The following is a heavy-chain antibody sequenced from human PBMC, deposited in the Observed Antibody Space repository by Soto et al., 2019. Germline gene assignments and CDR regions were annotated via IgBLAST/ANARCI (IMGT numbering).Heavy chain of an antibody. V-gene: IGHV3-66*01. CDR3: AGPGEQHRY. CDR1: GFTVSSNH. D-gene: IGHD3-16*01. Sequence: EVQLVESGGGLVQPGGSLRLSCAASGFTVSSNHMSWVRQAPGKGLEWVSLIYSGGSTYYADSVKGRFTFSRDNSQNTLYLQMNSLRAEDTAVYYSAGPGEQHRYWGQGTLVTVSS. J-gene: IGHJ4*02. CDR2: IYSGGST.